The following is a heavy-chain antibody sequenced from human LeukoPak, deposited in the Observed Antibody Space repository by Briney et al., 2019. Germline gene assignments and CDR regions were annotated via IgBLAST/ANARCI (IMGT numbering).Heavy chain of an antibody. CDR2: ITPNSGII. J-gene: IGHJ6*03. CDR1: GYTLTGYY. V-gene: IGHV1-2*02. Sequence: ASVEVSCRASGYTLTGYYIHWVRQAPGQGLEWMGWITPNSGIIEYAQKFQGRVTMTRDTSTSTAYMEVSWLTSDDTALYYCAMDGSGRPSYYYYMDVWGTGTTVTVSS. CDR3: AMDGSGRPSYYYYMDV. D-gene: IGHD3-10*01.